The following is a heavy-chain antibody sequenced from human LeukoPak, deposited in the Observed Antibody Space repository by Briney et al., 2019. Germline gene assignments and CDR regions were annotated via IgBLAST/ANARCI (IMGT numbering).Heavy chain of an antibody. J-gene: IGHJ4*02. D-gene: IGHD5-24*01. Sequence: PGRSLRLSCAASGFTFSSYGMHWVRQAPGKGLEWVSSISSSSSYIYYADSVKGRFTISRANAHNSLYLQMNGLRAEDTAVYYCARQWLQSSFDYWGQGTLVTVSS. V-gene: IGHV3-21*01. CDR1: GFTFSSYG. CDR3: ARQWLQSSFDY. CDR2: ISSSSSYI.